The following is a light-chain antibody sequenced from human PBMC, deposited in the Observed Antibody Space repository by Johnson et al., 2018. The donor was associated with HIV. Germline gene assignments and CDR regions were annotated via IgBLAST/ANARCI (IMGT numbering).Light chain of an antibody. J-gene: IGLJ1*01. Sequence: HSVLTQPPSVSAAPGQKVTISCSGSSSNIGNNYVSWYQQLPGTAPKLLIYENNKRPSGIPDRFSGYKSGTSATLGITGLQNGDEADYYCGTWDSSMSAYVFGTGTNVTVL. CDR2: ENN. CDR3: GTWDSSMSAYV. V-gene: IGLV1-51*02. CDR1: SSNIGNNY.